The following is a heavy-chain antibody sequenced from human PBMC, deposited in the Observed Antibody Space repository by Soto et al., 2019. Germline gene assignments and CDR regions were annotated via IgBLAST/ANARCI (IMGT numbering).Heavy chain of an antibody. J-gene: IGHJ4*02. CDR2: ISSNGNT. CDR3: AREVWVAGLLYYFDF. D-gene: IGHD6-19*01. V-gene: IGHV4-4*07. CDR1: DGSISGNF. Sequence: NPSETLSLTCTVSDGSISGNFLTWMRQPAGKGLEWIGRISSNGNTDYNPSLKSRVTTSIDTSKNHFSLDLISVTASDTAIYYCAREVWVAGLLYYFDFWGQGTLVTVSS.